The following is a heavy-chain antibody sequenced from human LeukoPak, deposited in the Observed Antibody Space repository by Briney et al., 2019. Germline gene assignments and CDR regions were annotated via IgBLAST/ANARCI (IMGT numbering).Heavy chain of an antibody. J-gene: IGHJ4*02. CDR2: ISGSGGST. D-gene: IGHD2-2*01. CDR1: GFTFSSYA. Sequence: GGSPRLSCAASGFTFSSYAMSWVRQAPGKGLEWVSAISGSGGSTYYADSVKGRFTISRDNSKNTLYLQMNSLRAEDTAVYYCAKDEALVVPAAMSYWGQGTLVTVSS. V-gene: IGHV3-23*01. CDR3: AKDEALVVPAAMSY.